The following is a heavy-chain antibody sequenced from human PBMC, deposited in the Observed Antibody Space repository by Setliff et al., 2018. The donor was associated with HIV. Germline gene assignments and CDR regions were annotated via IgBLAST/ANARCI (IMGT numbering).Heavy chain of an antibody. D-gene: IGHD2-8*01. CDR2: INPNSGGT. CDR1: GYTFTDYY. CDR3: ATKVYCTNGVCLDAFDT. J-gene: IGHJ3*02. Sequence: GASVKVSCKASGYTFTDYYIHWVRQAPGQGLEWMGRINPNSGGTNYAQKFQGRVTMTRDRSISTAYMELSRLISADTAVYYCATKVYCTNGVCLDAFDTWGQGTMVTVS. V-gene: IGHV1-2*06.